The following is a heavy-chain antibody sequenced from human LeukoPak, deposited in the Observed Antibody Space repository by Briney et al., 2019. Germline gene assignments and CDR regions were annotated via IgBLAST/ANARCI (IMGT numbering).Heavy chain of an antibody. CDR2: IYYSGST. V-gene: IGHV4-39*01. Sequence: SETLSLTCTVSGGPISSSSYYWGWIRQPPGKGLEWIGSIYYSGSTYYNPSLKSRVTISVDTSKNQFSLKLSSVTAADTAVYYCARHVYGDFGLIDYWGQGTLVTVSS. J-gene: IGHJ4*02. CDR1: GGPISSSSYY. CDR3: ARHVYGDFGLIDY. D-gene: IGHD4-17*01.